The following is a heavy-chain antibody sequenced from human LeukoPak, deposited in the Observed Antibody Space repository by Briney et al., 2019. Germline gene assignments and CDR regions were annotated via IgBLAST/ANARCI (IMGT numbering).Heavy chain of an antibody. CDR1: GGSISSSSYY. CDR2: IYYSGST. CDR3: ARHQVAYIGWFDP. V-gene: IGHV4-39*01. Sequence: KPSETLSLTCTVSGGSISSSSYYWGWIRQPPGKGLEWNGSIYYSGSTYYNPSLKSRVTISVDTSKNQFSLKLSSVTAADTAVYYCARHQVAYIGWFDPWGQGTLVTVSS. J-gene: IGHJ5*02. D-gene: IGHD2-8*02.